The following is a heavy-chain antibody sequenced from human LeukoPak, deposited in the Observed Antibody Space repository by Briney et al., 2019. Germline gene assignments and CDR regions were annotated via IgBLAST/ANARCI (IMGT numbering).Heavy chain of an antibody. V-gene: IGHV3-23*01. CDR3: AKDSGYYYDSSGYYYFDY. CDR2: ISGSGGST. D-gene: IGHD3-22*01. CDR1: GFTFSSYA. J-gene: IGHJ4*02. Sequence: GGSLRLSCAASGFTFSSYAMSWVRQAPGKGLEWVSAISGSGGSTYYADSVKGRFTISRDNSKNTLYLQMNSLRAEDTAVYYCAKDSGYYYDSSGYYYFDYWGQGILVTVSS.